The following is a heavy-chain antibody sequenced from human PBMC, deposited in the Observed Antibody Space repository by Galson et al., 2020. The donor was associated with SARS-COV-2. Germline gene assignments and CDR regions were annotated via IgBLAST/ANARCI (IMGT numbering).Heavy chain of an antibody. D-gene: IGHD6-13*01. CDR3: AIQPRIVAVGYHYYYGLKF. CDR1: GYTFTGHY. CDR2: INPQNGVT. J-gene: IGHJ6*02. Sequence: ASVKVSCKTSGYTFTGHYIHWVRQAPGQGLEWVGWINPQNGVTDYAQEFQGRVTVTSDRSNSTGYMELNGLKSDDTAVYYCAIQPRIVAVGYHYYYGLKFWGQGTTVTVSS. V-gene: IGHV1-2*02.